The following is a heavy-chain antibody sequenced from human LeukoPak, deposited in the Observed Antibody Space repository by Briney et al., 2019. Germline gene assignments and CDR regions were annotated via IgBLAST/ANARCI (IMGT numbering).Heavy chain of an antibody. CDR3: ARDRKGLGSRAFDI. D-gene: IGHD1-26*01. J-gene: IGHJ3*02. CDR2: IFSGGST. CDR1: GFSVSSNF. V-gene: IGHV3-53*01. Sequence: GGSLRLSCAASGFSVSSNFMTWVRQAPGKGLEWVSVIFSGGSTYYADSVKGRFTISRDNSKNTLYLQMNSLRAEDTAVYYCARDRKGLGSRAFDIWGQGTMVTVSS.